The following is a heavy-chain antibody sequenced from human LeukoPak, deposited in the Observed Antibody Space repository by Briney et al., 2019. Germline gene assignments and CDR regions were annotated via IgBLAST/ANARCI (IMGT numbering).Heavy chain of an antibody. Sequence: SGTLSLTCAVSGGSISSSNWWSWVRQPPGKGLEWIGEIYHSGSTNYNPSLKSRVTISVDKSKNQFSLKLSSVTAADTAVYYCARDIVGATLGNYYYYYYMDVWGKGTTVTISS. CDR1: GGSISSSNW. CDR2: IYHSGST. J-gene: IGHJ6*03. D-gene: IGHD1-26*01. CDR3: ARDIVGATLGNYYYYYYMDV. V-gene: IGHV4-4*02.